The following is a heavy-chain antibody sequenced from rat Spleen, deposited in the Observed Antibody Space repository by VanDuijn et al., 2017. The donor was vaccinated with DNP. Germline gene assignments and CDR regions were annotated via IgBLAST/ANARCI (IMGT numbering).Heavy chain of an antibody. Sequence: EVQLQESGPGLVKPSQSLSLTCSVTGFSITSSYRWNWIRKFPGHKLEWMGYINTAGSTNYDPSLKSRISITRDTSKNQFFLQLNSVTTGDTATYYCARTGYYYDGWGYFDYWGQGVMVTVSS. D-gene: IGHD1-12*03. CDR3: ARTGYYYDGWGYFDY. CDR1: GFSITSSYR. J-gene: IGHJ2*01. CDR2: INTAGST. V-gene: IGHV3-3*01.